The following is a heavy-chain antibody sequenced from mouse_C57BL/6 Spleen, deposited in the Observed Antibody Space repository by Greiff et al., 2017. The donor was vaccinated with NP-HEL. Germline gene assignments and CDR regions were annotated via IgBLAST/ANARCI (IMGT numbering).Heavy chain of an antibody. D-gene: IGHD2-3*01. CDR3: AREGFYDGYSYYFDY. CDR1: GYTFTSYW. J-gene: IGHJ2*01. V-gene: IGHV1-53*01. CDR2: INPSNGGT. Sequence: VQLQQPGTELVKPGASVKLSCKASGYTFTSYWMHWVKQRPGQGLEWIGNINPSNGGTNYNEKFKSKATLTVDKSSSTAYMQLSSLTSEDSAVYYCAREGFYDGYSYYFDYWGQGTTLTVSS.